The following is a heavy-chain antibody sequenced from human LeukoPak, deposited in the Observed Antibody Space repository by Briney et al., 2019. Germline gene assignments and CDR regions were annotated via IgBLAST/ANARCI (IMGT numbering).Heavy chain of an antibody. Sequence: EASVKVSCKASGYTFTSYGISWVRQAPGQGLEWMGWISAYNGNTNYAQKLQGRVTMTTDTSTSTAYMELRSLRSDDTAVYYCARVSLRLTARGYFDYWGQGTLVTVSS. CDR2: ISAYNGNT. V-gene: IGHV1-18*01. D-gene: IGHD6-25*01. CDR1: GYTFTSYG. CDR3: ARVSLRLTARGYFDY. J-gene: IGHJ4*02.